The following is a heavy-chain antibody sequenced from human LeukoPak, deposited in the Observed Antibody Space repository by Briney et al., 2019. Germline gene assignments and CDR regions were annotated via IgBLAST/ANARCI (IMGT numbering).Heavy chain of an antibody. CDR3: ARGRMQWELFRAAFDI. V-gene: IGHV1-46*01. J-gene: IGHJ3*02. CDR1: GYTFTSYY. D-gene: IGHD1-26*01. CDR2: INPSGGST. Sequence: GASVKVSCEASGYTFTSYYMHWVRQAPGQGLEWMGIINPSGGSTSYAQKFQGRVTMTRDMSTSTVYMELSSLRSEDTAVYYCARGRMQWELFRAAFDIWGRGTMVTVSS.